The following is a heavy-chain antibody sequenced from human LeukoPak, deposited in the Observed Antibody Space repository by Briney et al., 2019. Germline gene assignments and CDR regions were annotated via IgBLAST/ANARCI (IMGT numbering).Heavy chain of an antibody. V-gene: IGHV4-34*01. CDR1: GGSFSGYY. CDR2: INHSGST. CDR3: ARGRGYSYGYRRDYYDSSALGY. J-gene: IGHJ4*02. D-gene: IGHD5-18*01. Sequence: SETLSLTCAVYGGSFSGYYWSWIRQPPGKGLEWIGEINHSGSTNYNPSLKSRVTISVDTSKNQFSLKLSSVTAADTAVYYCARGRGYSYGYRRDYYDSSALGYWGQGTLVTVSS.